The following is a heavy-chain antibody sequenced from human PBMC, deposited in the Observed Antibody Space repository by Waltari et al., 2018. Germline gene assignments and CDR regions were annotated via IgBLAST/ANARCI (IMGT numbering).Heavy chain of an antibody. CDR3: AEVNANLDTVMN. D-gene: IGHD5-18*01. CDR2: FYYSGST. V-gene: IGHV4-39*01. Sequence: QLLLQESGPRLVKPSETLSLTCSVSGASISSHGFYWGWIRQPPGKGLEWIVTFYYSGSTYYNPSLKSRVTISVDTSKNQFSLTLNSVSAADTSVYYCAEVNANLDTVMNWGQGTLVTVSS. CDR1: GASISSHGFY. J-gene: IGHJ4*02.